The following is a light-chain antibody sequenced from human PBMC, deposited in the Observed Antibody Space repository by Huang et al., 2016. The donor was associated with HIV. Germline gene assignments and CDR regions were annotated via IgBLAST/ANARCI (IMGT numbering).Light chain of an antibody. CDR2: DAS. CDR3: QHRSNWLSIT. J-gene: IGKJ5*01. Sequence: EIVLTQSPATLSLSPGERATLSCRASQSVSSYLAWYQQKPGQAPRLLIYDASNRATVVPARFSGSGSGTDFTLTISSLEPGDFAVYYCQHRSNWLSITFGQGTRLEIK. CDR1: QSVSSY. V-gene: IGKV3-11*01.